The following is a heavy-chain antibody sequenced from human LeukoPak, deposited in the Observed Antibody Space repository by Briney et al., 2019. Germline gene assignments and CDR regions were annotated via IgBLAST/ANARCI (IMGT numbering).Heavy chain of an antibody. CDR3: AREGVGAKVSPPFDY. D-gene: IGHD1-26*01. CDR2: ISGSGGST. V-gene: IGHV3-23*01. J-gene: IGHJ4*02. CDR1: GFTFSSYA. Sequence: PGGSLRLSCAASGFTFSSYAMSWVRQAPGNGLEWVSAISGSGGSTYYADSVKGRFTISRDNSKNTLYLQMNSLRAEDTAVYYCAREGVGAKVSPPFDYWGQGTLVTVSS.